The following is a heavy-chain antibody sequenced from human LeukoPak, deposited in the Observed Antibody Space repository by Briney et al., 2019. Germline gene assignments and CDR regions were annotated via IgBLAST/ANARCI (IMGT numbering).Heavy chain of an antibody. D-gene: IGHD4-17*01. CDR2: ISSSSSYI. CDR1: GFTFSSYR. CDR3: ASHDYGDPIPFDI. J-gene: IGHJ3*02. V-gene: IGHV3-21*01. Sequence: GGSLRLSCAASGFTFSSYRMTWVRQAPGKGLEWVSSISSSSSYIYYADSVKGRFTISRDNAKSSLYLQMNSLRAEDTAVYYCASHDYGDPIPFDIWGQGTMVTVSS.